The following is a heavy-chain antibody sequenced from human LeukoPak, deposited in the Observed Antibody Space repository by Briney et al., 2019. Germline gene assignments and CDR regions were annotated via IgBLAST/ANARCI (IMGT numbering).Heavy chain of an antibody. CDR3: AKGQGAIVVVASPDY. CDR2: IRYDGSNK. D-gene: IGHD2-2*01. V-gene: IGHV3-30*02. Sequence: GGSLRLSCAASGFTFSSYGMHWVRQAPGKGLEWVAFIRYDGSNKYYADSVKGRFTISRDNSKSTLYLQMNSLRTEDTAVYYCAKGQGAIVVVASPDYWGQGTLVTVSS. J-gene: IGHJ4*02. CDR1: GFTFSSYG.